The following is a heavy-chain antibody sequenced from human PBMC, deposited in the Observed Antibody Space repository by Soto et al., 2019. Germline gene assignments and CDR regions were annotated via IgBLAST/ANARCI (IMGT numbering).Heavy chain of an antibody. CDR3: TTTMNWFDP. D-gene: IGHD3-3*01. CDR2: VYHSGST. Sequence: QVQLQESGPGLVKPSGTLSLTCAVSGASISSSNWWSWVRQPPGKGLEWIGEVYHSGSTNYNPSLQSRVTLSVGKSKNQFSLNLSSVTAADTAVYYCTTTMNWFDPWGQGTLVTVSS. CDR1: GASISSSNW. J-gene: IGHJ5*02. V-gene: IGHV4-4*02.